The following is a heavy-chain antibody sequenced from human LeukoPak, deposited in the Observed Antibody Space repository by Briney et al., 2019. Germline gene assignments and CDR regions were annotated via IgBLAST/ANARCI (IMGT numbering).Heavy chain of an antibody. CDR3: ARDAYYYGSGSYVDY. Sequence: PGGSLRLSCAVSGFTFSSYGMHWVRQAPGKGLEWVAVIWYDGSNKFYADSVKGRSTISRENPKNTLYLQMNSLRAEDTAVYYCARDAYYYGSGSYVDYWGQGTLVTVSS. D-gene: IGHD3-10*01. J-gene: IGHJ4*02. V-gene: IGHV3-33*01. CDR2: IWYDGSNK. CDR1: GFTFSSYG.